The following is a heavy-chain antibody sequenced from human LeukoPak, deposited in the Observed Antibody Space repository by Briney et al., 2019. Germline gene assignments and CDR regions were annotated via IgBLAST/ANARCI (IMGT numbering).Heavy chain of an antibody. CDR3: AKAPLYSSSSDYYGMGV. CDR1: GFTFSSYS. CDR2: ITASGTAM. J-gene: IGHJ6*02. D-gene: IGHD6-6*01. V-gene: IGHV3-23*01. Sequence: GGSLRLSCAASGFTFSSYSMNWVRQAPGKGLEWVSHITASGTAMFYADSVKGRFTISRDNSKNTLYLQMNSLRAEDTAVYYCAKAPLYSSSSDYYGMGVWGQGTTVTVSS.